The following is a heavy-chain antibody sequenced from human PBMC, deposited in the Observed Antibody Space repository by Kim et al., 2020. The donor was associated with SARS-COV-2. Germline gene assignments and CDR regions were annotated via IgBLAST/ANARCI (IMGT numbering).Heavy chain of an antibody. J-gene: IGHJ3*02. Sequence: GGTYTNPSPKDRVTISVDTSKTQFSLKLSSVTAADTAVYYCATEGDAFDIWGQGTMVTVSS. CDR2: GGT. V-gene: IGHV4-39*02. CDR3: ATEGDAFDI.